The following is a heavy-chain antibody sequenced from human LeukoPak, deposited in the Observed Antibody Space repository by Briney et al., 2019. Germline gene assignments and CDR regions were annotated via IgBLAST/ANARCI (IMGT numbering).Heavy chain of an antibody. V-gene: IGHV1-18*01. CDR1: GYTFTSYG. CDR2: ISAYNGNT. J-gene: IGHJ4*02. Sequence: VASVKVSCKASGYTFTSYGISWVRQAPGQGLEWMGWISAYNGNTNYAQKLQGRVTMTTDTSTSTAYMELRSLRSDDTAVYYCARVPLPFYYDSSGYYSRHFDYWGQGTLVTVSS. CDR3: ARVPLPFYYDSSGYYSRHFDY. D-gene: IGHD3-22*01.